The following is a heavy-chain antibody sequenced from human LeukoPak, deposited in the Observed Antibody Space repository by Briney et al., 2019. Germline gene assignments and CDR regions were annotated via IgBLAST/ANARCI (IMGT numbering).Heavy chain of an antibody. CDR2: IYHSGST. CDR1: GGSISSGGYY. V-gene: IGHV4-30-2*01. D-gene: IGHD2-2*01. J-gene: IGHJ5*02. Sequence: TSETLSLTCTVSGGSISSGGYYWSWIRQPPGKGLEWIGYIYHSGSTYYNPSLKSRVTISVDRSKDQFSLKLSSVTAADTAVYYCARAQRAPGWFDPWGQGTLVTVSS. CDR3: ARAQRAPGWFDP.